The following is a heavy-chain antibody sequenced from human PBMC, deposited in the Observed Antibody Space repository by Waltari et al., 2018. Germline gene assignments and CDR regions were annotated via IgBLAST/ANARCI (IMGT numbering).Heavy chain of an antibody. CDR2: ISGSGGST. Sequence: EVQLLESGGGLVQPGGSLRLSCAASGFTFSSSSMRWVRQAPGKGLEWVSAISGSGGSTYYADSVKGRFTISRDNSKNTLYLQMNSLRAEDTAVYYCAKDLDVVVPAALDYWGQGTLVTVSS. CDR3: AKDLDVVVPAALDY. D-gene: IGHD2-2*01. CDR1: GFTFSSSS. J-gene: IGHJ4*02. V-gene: IGHV3-23*01.